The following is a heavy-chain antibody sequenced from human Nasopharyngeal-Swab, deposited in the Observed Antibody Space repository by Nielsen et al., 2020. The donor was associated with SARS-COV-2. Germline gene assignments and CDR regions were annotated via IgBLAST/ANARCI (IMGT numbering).Heavy chain of an antibody. V-gene: IGHV3-23*03. CDR2: IYSGGSST. J-gene: IGHJ4*02. CDR1: GFTFSSYA. CDR3: AKDTNFLYSEGVQLERSYFDY. Sequence: GGSLRLSCAASGFTFSSYAMSWVRQAPGKGLEWVSVIYSGGSSTYYADSVKGRFTISRDNSKNTLYLQMNSLRAEDTAVYYCAKDTNFLYSEGVQLERSYFDYWGQGTLVTVSS. D-gene: IGHD1-1*01.